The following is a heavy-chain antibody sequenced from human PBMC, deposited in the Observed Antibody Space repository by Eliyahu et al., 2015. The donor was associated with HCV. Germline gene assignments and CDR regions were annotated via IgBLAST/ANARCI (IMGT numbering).Heavy chain of an antibody. Sequence: DVQLVESGGGLVQPGGPLXXXCEASGFPFXXXGGGGGLREAPGGGLEWVADIERDGSTKYYADSVKGRFTISRDNARNSVVLQLNYVTAGDAGVYFCARDQGVSKTDNWYFDLWGRGTLVSVSS. CDR1: GFPFXXXG. CDR2: IERDGSTK. CDR3: ARDQGVSKTDNWYFDL. J-gene: IGHJ2*01. D-gene: IGHD2/OR15-2a*01. V-gene: IGHV3-7*01.